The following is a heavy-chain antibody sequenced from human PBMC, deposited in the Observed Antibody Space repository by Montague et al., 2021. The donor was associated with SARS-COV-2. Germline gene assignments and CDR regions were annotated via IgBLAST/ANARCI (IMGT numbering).Heavy chain of an antibody. J-gene: IGHJ2*01. CDR3: AKDRGGNSDWYFDL. V-gene: IGHV4-30-2*01. CDR1: GGSISSGGYS. D-gene: IGHD4-23*01. CDR2: MYHSGST. Sequence: TLSLTCAVSGGSISSGGYSWSWIRQPPGKGLEWIGYMYHSGSTYYKLSLKSRVTISVDRSKNQVSLKLTSVTAADTAVYYCAKDRGGNSDWYFDLWGRGTLVIGSS.